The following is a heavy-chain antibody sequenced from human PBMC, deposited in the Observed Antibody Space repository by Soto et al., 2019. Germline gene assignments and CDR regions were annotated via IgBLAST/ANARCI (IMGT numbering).Heavy chain of an antibody. D-gene: IGHD2-15*01. CDR2: ISSSGRYT. V-gene: IGHV3-11*05. Sequence: QVQLVESGGGLVKPGGSLRLSCAASGFTFSDYYMSWIRQAPGKGLEWVSYISSSGRYTNYADSVKGRFTISRDNAKKSLYLQMNSLRAEDTAVYYCAREGGYCSAGSCYRYWYFDLWGRGTLVTLSS. CDR3: AREGGYCSAGSCYRYWYFDL. J-gene: IGHJ2*01. CDR1: GFTFSDYY.